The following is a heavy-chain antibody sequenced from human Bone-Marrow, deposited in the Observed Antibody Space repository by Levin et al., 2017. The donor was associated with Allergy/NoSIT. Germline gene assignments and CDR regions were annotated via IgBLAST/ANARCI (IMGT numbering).Heavy chain of an antibody. Sequence: GESLKISCAASGFTFSSYWMSWVRQAPGKGLEWVANIKQDGSEKYYVDSVKGRFTISRDNAKNSLYLQMNSLRAEDTAVYYCARDFYCSGGSCLPEPFDYWGQGTLVTVSS. CDR3: ARDFYCSGGSCLPEPFDY. J-gene: IGHJ4*02. CDR1: GFTFSSYW. D-gene: IGHD2-15*01. V-gene: IGHV3-7*01. CDR2: IKQDGSEK.